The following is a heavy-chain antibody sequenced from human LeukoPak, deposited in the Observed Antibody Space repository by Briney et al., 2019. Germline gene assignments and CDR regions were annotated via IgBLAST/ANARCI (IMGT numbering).Heavy chain of an antibody. V-gene: IGHV3-23*01. CDR2: ISGSGSAT. D-gene: IGHD1-26*01. CDR3: ARAQSGSYYAFDI. Sequence: GGSLRLSCAASGFTFRSYAMNWVRQAPGKGLEWVSAISGSGSATYYADSVKGRFTISRDNSKNTLYLQMDSLRADDTAVYYCARAQSGSYYAFDIWGQGTMVTVSS. CDR1: GFTFRSYA. J-gene: IGHJ3*02.